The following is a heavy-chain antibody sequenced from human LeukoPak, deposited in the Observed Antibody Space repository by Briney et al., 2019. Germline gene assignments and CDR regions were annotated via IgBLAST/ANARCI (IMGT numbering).Heavy chain of an antibody. CDR2: INHSGST. J-gene: IGHJ3*02. Sequence: PSETLSLTCGVYGGSFSGYYWSWIRQPPGKGLEWIGEINHSGSTHYNPSLKSRVTMSVDTSKNQFSLKLSSVTAADTAVYYCARLRKFCGGDSQDDFDIWGQGPMLTVSS. CDR3: ARLRKFCGGDSQDDFDI. D-gene: IGHD2-21*02. CDR1: GGSFSGYY. V-gene: IGHV4-34*01.